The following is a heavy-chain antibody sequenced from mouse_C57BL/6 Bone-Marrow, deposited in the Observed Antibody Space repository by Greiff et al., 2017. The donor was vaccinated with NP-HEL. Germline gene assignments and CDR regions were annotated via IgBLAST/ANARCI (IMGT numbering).Heavy chain of an antibody. D-gene: IGHD2-3*01. CDR2: IYPRSGNT. V-gene: IGHV1-81*01. CDR3: AREGDGYYPDY. CDR1: GYTFTSYG. J-gene: IGHJ2*01. Sequence: VKLMESGAELARPGASVKLSCKASGYTFTSYGISWVKQRTGQGLEWIGEIYPRSGNTYYNEKFKGKATLTADKSSSTAYTELRSLTSEDSAVYFCAREGDGYYPDYWGQGTTLTVSS.